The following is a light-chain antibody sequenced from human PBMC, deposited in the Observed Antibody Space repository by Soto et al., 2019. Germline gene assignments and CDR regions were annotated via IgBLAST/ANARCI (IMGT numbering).Light chain of an antibody. CDR1: QSVSSSY. Sequence: EIVLTQSPGTLSLSPGERATLSCRASQSVSSSYLAWYQQKPGQAPRLLIYGASSRATGIPDRLSGSGSGTDFTLTISRLEPEDFAFYYCQQYGSSPLTFGGGTKVDIK. CDR2: GAS. J-gene: IGKJ4*01. V-gene: IGKV3-20*01. CDR3: QQYGSSPLT.